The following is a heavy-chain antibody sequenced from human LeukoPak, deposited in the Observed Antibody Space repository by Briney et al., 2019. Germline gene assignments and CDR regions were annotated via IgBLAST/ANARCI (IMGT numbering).Heavy chain of an antibody. CDR1: GDYITTTNYY. Sequence: SETLCLLCNVSGDYITTTNYYWAWIRQPPGKGLEWTASVFYSGTTYYNPSLKSRVVISMDTSRKQISLRLSSVTATDTAIYYCARRSRLYKHETTGFHDSWGQGTLVTVSS. V-gene: IGHV4-39*01. CDR2: VFYSGTT. J-gene: IGHJ4*02. D-gene: IGHD2-8*02. CDR3: ARRSRLYKHETTGFHDS.